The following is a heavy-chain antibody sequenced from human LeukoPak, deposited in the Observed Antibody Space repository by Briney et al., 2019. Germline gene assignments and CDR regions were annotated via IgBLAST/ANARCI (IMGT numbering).Heavy chain of an antibody. CDR1: GGPISSSSYY. CDR2: IYYSGST. J-gene: IGHJ4*02. CDR3: AREETNITFDY. D-gene: IGHD3-10*01. V-gene: IGHV4-39*07. Sequence: SETLSLTCTVSGGPISSSSYYWGWIRQPPGKGLEWIGSIYYSGSTYYNPSLKSRVTISVDTSKNQFSLKLSSVTAADTAVYYCAREETNITFDYWGQGTLVTVSS.